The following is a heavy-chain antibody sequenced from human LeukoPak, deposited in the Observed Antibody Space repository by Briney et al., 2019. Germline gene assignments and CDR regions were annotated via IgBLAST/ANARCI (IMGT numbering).Heavy chain of an antibody. CDR2: MNPNSGNT. Sequence: ASVKVSCKASGYTFTSYDINWVRQATGQPLEWMGWMNPNSGNTGYAQKFQCRVTMTRNTSISTAYMELSSLRSEDTSVYYCARDQGYQLLYGNYYYYGVDVWGQGTTVTVSS. CDR3: ARDQGYQLLYGNYYYYGVDV. CDR1: GYTFTSYD. J-gene: IGHJ6*02. V-gene: IGHV1-8*01. D-gene: IGHD2-2*02.